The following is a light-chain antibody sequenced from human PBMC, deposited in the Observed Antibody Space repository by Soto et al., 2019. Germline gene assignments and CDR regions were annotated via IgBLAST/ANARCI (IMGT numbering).Light chain of an antibody. V-gene: IGKV1-5*03. CDR1: QSISAW. J-gene: IGKJ1*01. Sequence: DIQMTQSPSTLSASVGDRVNITCRASQSISAWLAWYQQKPGKAPKLLIYKASSLESGVPSRFSGSGSGTDFTLTISSLQPDDFATYYCQQYNNYGSWTFGQGTKVEIK. CDR2: KAS. CDR3: QQYNNYGSWT.